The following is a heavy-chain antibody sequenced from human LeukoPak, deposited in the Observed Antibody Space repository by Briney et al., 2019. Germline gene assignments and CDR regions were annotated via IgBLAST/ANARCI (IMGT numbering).Heavy chain of an antibody. J-gene: IGHJ3*02. V-gene: IGHV1-46*01. CDR3: ARTASYINSTGDAFDI. D-gene: IGHD6-13*01. Sequence: GASVKVSCKASGYTFTSYYMHWVRQAPGQGLEWMGIINPSGGSTSYAQKFQGRVTMTRDMSTSTVNMELSSLRSEDTAVYYCARTASYINSTGDAFDIWGQGTMVTVSS. CDR2: INPSGGST. CDR1: GYTFTSYY.